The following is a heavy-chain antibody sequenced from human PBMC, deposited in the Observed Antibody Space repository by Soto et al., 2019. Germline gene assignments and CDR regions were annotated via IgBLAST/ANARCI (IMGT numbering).Heavy chain of an antibody. CDR3: ARDRCTNGVCYAPSDY. Sequence: EVQLVESGGGLVQPGGSLRLSCATSGFTFSTYAMHWVRQAPGKGLEYVSAISSNGRSTYYANSVKGRFTISRDNSKNTLYLQMYSLRAEDMAVYYCARDRCTNGVCYAPSDYWGQGTLVTASS. D-gene: IGHD2-8*01. J-gene: IGHJ4*02. CDR2: ISSNGRST. V-gene: IGHV3-64*01. CDR1: GFTFSTYA.